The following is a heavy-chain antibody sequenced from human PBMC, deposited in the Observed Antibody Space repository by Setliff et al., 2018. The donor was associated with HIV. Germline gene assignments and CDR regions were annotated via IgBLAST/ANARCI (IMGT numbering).Heavy chain of an antibody. CDR1: GFTFSDYF. CDR2: ISSSSSYT. D-gene: IGHD6-19*01. CDR3: ARDRESSGWYPPPPHFDY. Sequence: GGSLRLSCAASGFTFSDYFMSWIRQAPGKGLEWVSYISSSSSYTNYADFVKGRFTMSRDSAKNTLYLQMNSLRAEDTALYYCARDRESSGWYPPPPHFDYWGQGTLVTVSS. J-gene: IGHJ4*02. V-gene: IGHV3-11*05.